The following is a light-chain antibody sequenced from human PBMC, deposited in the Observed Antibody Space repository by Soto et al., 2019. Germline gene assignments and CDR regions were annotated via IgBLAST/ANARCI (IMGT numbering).Light chain of an antibody. CDR2: EAI. CDR3: CSYAGTTTPYV. J-gene: IGLJ1*01. Sequence: QSALTQPASVSGSPGQSITISCTGTSTNVGSYNLVSWFQQPPGRAPKLIIYEAIKRPSGVSNRVSGSKSANTAALTISGLQAEDEADYFCCSYAGTTTPYVCGTGTKLTVL. CDR1: STNVGSYNL. V-gene: IGLV2-23*01.